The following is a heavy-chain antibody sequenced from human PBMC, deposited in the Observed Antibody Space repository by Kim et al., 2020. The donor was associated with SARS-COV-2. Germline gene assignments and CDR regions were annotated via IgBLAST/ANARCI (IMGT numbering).Heavy chain of an antibody. V-gene: IGHV4-4*02. Sequence: SETLSLTCAFSGGSISSSNWWSWVRQPPGKGLEWIGDIYHSGSTNYNPSLNSRVTISVDKSKNQFSLKLSPVTAAATAVYYCARIRVAAAAYYYYGMDVWGQGTTVTVSS. CDR1: GGSISSSNW. J-gene: IGHJ6*02. D-gene: IGHD6-13*01. CDR2: IYHSGST. CDR3: ARIRVAAAAYYYYGMDV.